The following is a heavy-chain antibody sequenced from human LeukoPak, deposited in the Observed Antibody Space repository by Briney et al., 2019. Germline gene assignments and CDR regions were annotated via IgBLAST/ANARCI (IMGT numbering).Heavy chain of an antibody. Sequence: ASVKVSCKASGGTFSRCTISWVRQAPGQGLEWMGRTIPILGIANYAQKFQGRVTITADKSTSTAYMELSSLRSEDTAVYYCARDSAYSSGPDYWGQGTLVTVSS. CDR2: TIPILGIA. CDR3: ARDSAYSSGPDY. V-gene: IGHV1-69*04. CDR1: GGTFSRCT. J-gene: IGHJ4*02. D-gene: IGHD6-19*01.